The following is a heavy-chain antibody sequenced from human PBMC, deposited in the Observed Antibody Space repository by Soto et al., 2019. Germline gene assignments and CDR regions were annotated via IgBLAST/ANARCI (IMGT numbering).Heavy chain of an antibody. Sequence: PSETLSLTCTVSGGSISSGDYYWSWIRQPPGKGLEWIGYIYYSGSTYYNPSLKSRVTISVDTSKNQFSLKLSSVTAADTAVYYCARAMGDSSGYYGGEVDYWGQGTLVTVSS. D-gene: IGHD3-22*01. CDR3: ARAMGDSSGYYGGEVDY. J-gene: IGHJ4*02. V-gene: IGHV4-30-4*01. CDR1: GGSISSGDYY. CDR2: IYYSGST.